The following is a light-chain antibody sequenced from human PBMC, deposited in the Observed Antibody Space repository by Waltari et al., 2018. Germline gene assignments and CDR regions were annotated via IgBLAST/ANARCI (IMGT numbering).Light chain of an antibody. CDR3: QQYGSSPWT. V-gene: IGKV2-40*01. CDR2: MLV. CDR1: QSLKSSDDGYTY. Sequence: DIVMTQTPLSLPVSPGEPASISCSSSQSLKSSDDGYTYLDWFLQRPGQSPRLLIHMLVYRASGVPDRFSGTGSGRNFSLRISRVEADDVGDYYCQQYGSSPWTFGQGTKVEIK. J-gene: IGKJ1*01.